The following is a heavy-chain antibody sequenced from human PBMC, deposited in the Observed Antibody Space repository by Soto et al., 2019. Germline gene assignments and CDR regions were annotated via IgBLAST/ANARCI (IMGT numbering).Heavy chain of an antibody. Sequence: QVQLGQSGAEVKKPGASVKVSCKASGYTFTSWDVYWVRQAAGQGLEWMGYMNPRSGNTGYEQKFHGRVTMTRDNSISTAYMELSSLTSDDTAVYYCTASSWTGAGLDFWGQGTPVTVSS. CDR1: GYTFTSWD. V-gene: IGHV1-8*01. CDR2: MNPRSGNT. D-gene: IGHD6-13*01. J-gene: IGHJ4*01. CDR3: TASSWTGAGLDF.